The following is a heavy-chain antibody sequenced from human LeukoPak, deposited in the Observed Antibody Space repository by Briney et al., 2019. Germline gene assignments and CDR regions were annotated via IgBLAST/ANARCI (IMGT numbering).Heavy chain of an antibody. CDR3: ARVGATSYY. CDR2: ISGSGGST. V-gene: IGHV3-23*01. J-gene: IGHJ4*02. Sequence: PGGSLRLSCAASGFTFSSYAMSWVRQAPGKGLEWVSAISGSGGSTYYADSVKGRFTISRDNAKSTLFLLMNSLRAEDTAVYYCARVGATSYYWGQGSLVTVSS. CDR1: GFTFSSYA. D-gene: IGHD1-26*01.